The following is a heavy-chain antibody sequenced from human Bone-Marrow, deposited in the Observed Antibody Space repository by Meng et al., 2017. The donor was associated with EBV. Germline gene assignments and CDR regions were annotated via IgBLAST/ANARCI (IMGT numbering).Heavy chain of an antibody. CDR3: ASSDCSSTSCYPRY. CDR1: GGSISSGGYS. CDR2: IYHSGST. Sequence: LQLQEYGSGLVKPSQTLSLTCAVSGGSISSGGYSWSWIRQPPGKGLEWIGYIYHSGSTYYNPSLKSRVTISVDRSKNQFSLKLSSVTAADTAVYYCASSDCSSTSCYPRYWGQGTLVTVSS. V-gene: IGHV4-30-2*01. D-gene: IGHD2-2*01. J-gene: IGHJ4*02.